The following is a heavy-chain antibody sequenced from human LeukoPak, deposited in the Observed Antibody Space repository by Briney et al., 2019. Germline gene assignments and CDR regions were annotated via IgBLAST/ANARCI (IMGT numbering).Heavy chain of an antibody. CDR2: ISSSSSYI. J-gene: IGHJ6*02. V-gene: IGHV3-21*01. Sequence: GGSLRLSCAASGFTSSSYSMNWVRQAPGKGLEWVSSISSSSSYIYYADSVKGRFTISRDNAKNSLYLQMNSLRAEDTAVYYCARDRSWYYGMDVWGQGTTVTVSS. CDR3: ARDRSWYYGMDV. CDR1: GFTSSSYS.